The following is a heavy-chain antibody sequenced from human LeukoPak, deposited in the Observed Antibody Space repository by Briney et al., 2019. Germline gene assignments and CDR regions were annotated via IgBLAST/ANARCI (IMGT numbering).Heavy chain of an antibody. D-gene: IGHD3-10*01. CDR3: AKDTVGVVGPYGSGSYYSPPGFDY. CDR1: GFTFDDYA. CDR2: ISWNSGSI. V-gene: IGHV3-9*01. Sequence: GRSLRLSCAASGFTFDDYAMHWVRQAPGKGLEWVSGISWNSGSIGYADSVKGRFTISRDNAKNSLYLQMNSLRAEDTALYYCAKDTVGVVGPYGSGSYYSPPGFDYWGQGTLVTVSS. J-gene: IGHJ4*02.